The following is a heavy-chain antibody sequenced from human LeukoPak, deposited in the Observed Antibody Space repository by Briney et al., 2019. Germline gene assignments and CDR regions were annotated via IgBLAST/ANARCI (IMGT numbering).Heavy chain of an antibody. Sequence: SETLSLTCTVSGGSISSSSYYWGWIRQPPGKGLEWIGSIYYSGSTYYNPALKSRVTISVDTSKKQFSLKLSSLTAADTAVYYCAREGAFDIWGQGTMVTVSS. J-gene: IGHJ3*02. V-gene: IGHV4-39*07. CDR2: IYYSGST. CDR3: AREGAFDI. CDR1: GGSISSSSYY.